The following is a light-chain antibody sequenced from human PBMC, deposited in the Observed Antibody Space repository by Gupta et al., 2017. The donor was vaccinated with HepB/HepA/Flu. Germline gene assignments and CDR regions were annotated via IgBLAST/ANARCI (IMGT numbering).Light chain of an antibody. CDR2: DVS. Sequence: QSALTQPAPVSGSPGQSLTISCTGTSSDIGGHNYVSWYQQQPGKAPKLMIYDVSNRPSGVSNRFSGSKSGNTASLTISGLQSEDEADYYCSSYTSSSTVIFGGGTKLTVL. CDR1: SSDIGGHNY. V-gene: IGLV2-14*03. CDR3: SSYTSSSTVI. J-gene: IGLJ2*01.